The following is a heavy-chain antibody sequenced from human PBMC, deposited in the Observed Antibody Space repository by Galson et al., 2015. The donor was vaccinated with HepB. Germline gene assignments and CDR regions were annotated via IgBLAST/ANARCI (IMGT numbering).Heavy chain of an antibody. V-gene: IGHV3-30*04. J-gene: IGHJ5*02. D-gene: IGHD2-21*02. CDR2: ISYDGSNK. Sequence: SLRHYCAASAFTVSSYTMHGVRQAQGKELEWVAVISYDGSNKYYADSVKGRFTISRDNSKNTLYLQMNSLRAEDTAVYYCARTAYCGGDCYSRWFDPWGQGTLVTVSS. CDR1: AFTVSSYT. CDR3: ARTAYCGGDCYSRWFDP.